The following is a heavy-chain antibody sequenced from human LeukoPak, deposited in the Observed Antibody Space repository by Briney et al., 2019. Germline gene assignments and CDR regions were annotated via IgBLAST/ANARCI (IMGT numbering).Heavy chain of an antibody. CDR3: ARDVRIAGATPIDY. V-gene: IGHV1-2*02. CDR1: GYTFTGYY. D-gene: IGHD1-26*01. J-gene: IGHJ4*02. CDR2: INPNSGGT. Sequence: ASVKVSCKASGYTFTGYYMHWVRQAPGQGLEWMGWINPNSGGTNYAQKFQGRVTMTRDTSISTAYMELSRLRSDDTAVYHCARDVRIAGATPIDYWGQGTLVTVSS.